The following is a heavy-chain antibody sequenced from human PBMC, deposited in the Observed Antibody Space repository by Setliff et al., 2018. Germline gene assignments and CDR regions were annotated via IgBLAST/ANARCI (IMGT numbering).Heavy chain of an antibody. J-gene: IGHJ4*02. V-gene: IGHV3-74*01. D-gene: IGHD5-12*01. CDR2: INNDGSST. CDR1: GFTFSSHW. Sequence: GSLRLSCAAAGFTFSSHWMHWVRQAPGKRLMWVSRINNDGSSTTYEDSVKGRFTISRDNAKNTLYLQMNSLRAEDTAVYYCARVGATAQVIDYWGQGTTVTVSS. CDR3: ARVGATAQVIDY.